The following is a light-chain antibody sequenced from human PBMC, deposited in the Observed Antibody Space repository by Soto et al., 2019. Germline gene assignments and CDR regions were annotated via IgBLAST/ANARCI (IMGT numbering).Light chain of an antibody. Sequence: QPVLTQSSSASASLGSSGKLTCTLSSGHSSYIIAWHQQQPGKAPRYLMKLEGSGSYNKGSGVPDRFSGSSSGADRYLTISNLQFEDEADYYCEIWDSNTHTVFGGGTKLTVL. V-gene: IGLV4-60*02. CDR2: LEGSGSY. J-gene: IGLJ3*02. CDR3: EIWDSNTHTV. CDR1: SGHSSYI.